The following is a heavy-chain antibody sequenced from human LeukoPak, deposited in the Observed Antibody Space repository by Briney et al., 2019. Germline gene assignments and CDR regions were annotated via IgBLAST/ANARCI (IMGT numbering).Heavy chain of an antibody. D-gene: IGHD5-12*01. Sequence: SVKVSCEASGGTFSSYAISWVRQAPGQGLEWMGGIIPIFGTANYAQKFQGRVTITADESTSTAYMELSSLRSEDTAVYYCARPGRGYSGYDPFDYWGQGTLVTVSS. CDR2: IIPIFGTA. CDR3: ARPGRGYSGYDPFDY. V-gene: IGHV1-69*13. J-gene: IGHJ4*02. CDR1: GGTFSSYA.